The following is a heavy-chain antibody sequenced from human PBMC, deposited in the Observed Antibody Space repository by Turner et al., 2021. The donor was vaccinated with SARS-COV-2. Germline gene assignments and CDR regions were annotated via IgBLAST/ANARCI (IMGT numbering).Heavy chain of an antibody. CDR1: GFTFSNYA. CDR3: ARDREDCSSSSCYEAY. J-gene: IGHJ4*02. CDR2: ISYDGSYK. V-gene: IGHV3-30-3*01. D-gene: IGHD2-2*01. Sequence: QVQLVEAGGGVVQPGRSLRLSCGASGFTFSNYAMHWFRPAPGKGLEWVFFISYDGSYKYYADSVKCRFTISRDNSKNTLYLQMNSLRAEDTVLYYCARDREDCSSSSCYEAYWGQGTLVTVSS.